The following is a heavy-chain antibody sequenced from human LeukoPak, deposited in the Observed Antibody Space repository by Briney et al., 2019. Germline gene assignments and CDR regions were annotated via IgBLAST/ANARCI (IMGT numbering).Heavy chain of an antibody. CDR3: ARVSGYSYGNSYYYYYGMDV. J-gene: IGHJ6*01. Sequence: SETLSLTCTVSGGSISSYYWSWIRQPPGKGLEWMGYLYYSGSTNYNPSLKSRVTISVDTSKNQFSLKLSSVTAADTAVYYCARVSGYSYGNSYYYYYGMDVWGQGTTVTVSS. CDR1: GGSISSYY. CDR2: LYYSGST. D-gene: IGHD5-18*01. V-gene: IGHV4-59*01.